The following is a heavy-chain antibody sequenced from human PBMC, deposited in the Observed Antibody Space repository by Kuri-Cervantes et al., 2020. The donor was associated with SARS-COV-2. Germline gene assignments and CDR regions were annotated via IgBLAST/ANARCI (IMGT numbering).Heavy chain of an antibody. CDR3: ARDLRYFDWPLISDY. V-gene: IGHV1-2*02. D-gene: IGHD3-9*01. CDR1: GYTFTGYY. Sequence: ASVKVSCKASGYTFTGYYMHWVRQAPGQGLEWMGWINPNSGGTNYAQKFQGRVTMTRDTSTSTAYMELRSLRSGDTAVYYCARDLRYFDWPLISDYWGQGTLVTVSS. CDR2: INPNSGGT. J-gene: IGHJ4*02.